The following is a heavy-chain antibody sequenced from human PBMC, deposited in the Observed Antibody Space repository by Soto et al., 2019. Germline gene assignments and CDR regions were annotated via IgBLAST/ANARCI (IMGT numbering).Heavy chain of an antibody. V-gene: IGHV4-39*01. Sequence: PSETLSLTYTVSGGSISSSSYYWGWIRQPPGKGLEWIGSIYYSGSTYYNPSLKSRVTISVDTSKNQFSLKLSSVTAADTAVYYCARDTIVVVVAYCGGDCYSGDYFDYWGQGTLVTVSS. J-gene: IGHJ4*02. D-gene: IGHD2-21*02. CDR1: GGSISSSSYY. CDR3: ARDTIVVVVAYCGGDCYSGDYFDY. CDR2: IYYSGST.